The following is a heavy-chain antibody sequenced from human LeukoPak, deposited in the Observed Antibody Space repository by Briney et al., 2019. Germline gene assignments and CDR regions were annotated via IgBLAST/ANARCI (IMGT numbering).Heavy chain of an antibody. CDR3: AVSAAGLFDP. V-gene: IGHV4-34*01. Sequence: SETLSLTCAVYGGSFSGYSWTWIRQPPGKGLEWIGEINHSGSTNYNPSLKSRVTISVDTSKNQFSLKLSSVTAADTAVYYCAVSAAGLFDPWGQGTLVTVSS. CDR2: INHSGST. J-gene: IGHJ5*02. CDR1: GGSFSGYS. D-gene: IGHD6-13*01.